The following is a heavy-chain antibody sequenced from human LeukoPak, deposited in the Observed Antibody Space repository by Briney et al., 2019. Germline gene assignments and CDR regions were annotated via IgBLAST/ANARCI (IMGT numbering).Heavy chain of an antibody. D-gene: IGHD4-17*01. Sequence: GGSLRLSCAASGFTFNDYAMNWVRQATGKGLEWVSSISGGGETTYYADSAKGRFTISRDNSQNTLYLQMNSLRAEDTAVYYCARDYADYVGYFFFDYWGQGTLVTVSS. J-gene: IGHJ4*02. CDR1: GFTFNDYA. V-gene: IGHV3-23*01. CDR2: ISGGGETT. CDR3: ARDYADYVGYFFFDY.